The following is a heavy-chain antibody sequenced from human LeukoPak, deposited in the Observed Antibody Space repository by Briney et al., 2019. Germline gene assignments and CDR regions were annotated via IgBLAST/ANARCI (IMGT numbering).Heavy chain of an antibody. Sequence: SETLSLTCAVYGGSFSGYYWSWIRQPPGKGLEWIGEINHSGSTNYNPSLMSRVTISVDTSKNQFSLKLSSVTAADTAVYYCARLGLWFGELGYGYWGQGTLVTVSS. D-gene: IGHD3-10*01. CDR3: ARLGLWFGELGYGY. CDR2: INHSGST. V-gene: IGHV4-34*01. J-gene: IGHJ4*02. CDR1: GGSFSGYY.